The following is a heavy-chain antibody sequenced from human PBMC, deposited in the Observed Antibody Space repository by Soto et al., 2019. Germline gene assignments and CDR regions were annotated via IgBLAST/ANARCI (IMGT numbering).Heavy chain of an antibody. Sequence: SETLSLTCAVYGGSFSGYYWSWIRQPPGKGLEWIGEINHSGSTNYNPSLKSRVTISVDTSKNQFSLKLSSVTAADTAVYYCARVTSYYDCWSGPTVFYYGMDVWGQGTTVTVSS. V-gene: IGHV4-34*01. CDR3: ARVTSYYDCWSGPTVFYYGMDV. D-gene: IGHD3-3*01. J-gene: IGHJ6*02. CDR2: INHSGST. CDR1: GGSFSGYY.